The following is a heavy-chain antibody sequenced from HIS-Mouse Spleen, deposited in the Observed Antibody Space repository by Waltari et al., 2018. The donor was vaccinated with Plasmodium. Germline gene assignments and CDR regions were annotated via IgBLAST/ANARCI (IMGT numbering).Heavy chain of an antibody. V-gene: IGHV3-30-3*01. CDR2: ISYDGSNK. CDR1: GFTFHSYS. CDR3: ARDRRLAFDY. J-gene: IGHJ4*02. D-gene: IGHD2-15*01. Sequence: QVQLVESGGGVVQSGTSLRPSCAASGFTFHSYSMHWVGQAPGKGLEWVAVISYDGSNKYYADSVKGRFTISRYNSKNTLYLQMNSLRAEDTAVYYCARDRRLAFDYWGQGTLVTVSS.